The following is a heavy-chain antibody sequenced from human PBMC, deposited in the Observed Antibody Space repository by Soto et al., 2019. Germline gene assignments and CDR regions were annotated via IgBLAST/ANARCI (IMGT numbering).Heavy chain of an antibody. Sequence: EVQLVESGGGLVQPGGSLRLSCAASGFTFSSYSMNWVRQAPGKGLEWVSYISSSSSTIYYADSVKGRFTISRDNAKNSLYLQMTSLRAEDTAVYYCSREEGLLNWFDPWGQGTLVTVSS. V-gene: IGHV3-48*01. CDR1: GFTFSSYS. CDR3: SREEGLLNWFDP. D-gene: IGHD1-26*01. J-gene: IGHJ5*02. CDR2: ISSSSSTI.